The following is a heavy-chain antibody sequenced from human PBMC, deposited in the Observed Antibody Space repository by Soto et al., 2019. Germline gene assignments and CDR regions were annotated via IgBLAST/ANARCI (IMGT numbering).Heavy chain of an antibody. J-gene: IGHJ4*02. CDR2: IYSGGST. CDR1: GFTVSNNY. V-gene: IGHV3-53*01. D-gene: IGHD2-15*01. CDR3: ARDSGYCSGGSCYHPDY. Sequence: EVQLVESGGGLIQPGGSLRLSCAASGFTVSNNYMSWVRQAPGKGLEWVSVIYSGGSTYYADSVKGRFTISRDNSKITLYLPMNSLRAEDTAVYYCARDSGYCSGGSCYHPDYWGQGTLVTVSS.